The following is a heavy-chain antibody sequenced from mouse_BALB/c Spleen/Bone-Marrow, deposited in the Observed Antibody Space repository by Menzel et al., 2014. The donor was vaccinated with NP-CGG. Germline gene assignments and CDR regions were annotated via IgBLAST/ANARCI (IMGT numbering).Heavy chain of an antibody. J-gene: IGHJ4*01. CDR2: INPNNGGT. D-gene: IGHD2-1*01. V-gene: IGHV1-18*01. Sequence: ESQLQQSGPDLVNPGASVKISCKTSGYTFTEYTMHWVKQSHGKSIEWIGVINPNNGGTTYKQKFKDKATLTVDKSSSTAYMEFRSLTSENSAVYYCARDGNYAMDYWGQATSATVS. CDR3: ARDGNYAMDY. CDR1: GYTFTEYT.